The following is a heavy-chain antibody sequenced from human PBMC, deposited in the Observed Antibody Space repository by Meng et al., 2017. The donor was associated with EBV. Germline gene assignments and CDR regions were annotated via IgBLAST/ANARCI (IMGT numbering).Heavy chain of an antibody. CDR1: GGTFRSDA. D-gene: IGHD3-10*01. J-gene: IGHJ4*02. Sequence: QVQLQRAGAEVKKPGSSVRVSCRTSGGTFRSDAVSWVRRAPGQGLEWMGGLIPMSGAPHYAQKFQDRVTIIADESTSTHSMELNNLRFEDTAMYYCASESGRGFTPDYWGQGTLVTVSS. V-gene: IGHV1-69*01. CDR3: ASESGRGFTPDY. CDR2: LIPMSGAP.